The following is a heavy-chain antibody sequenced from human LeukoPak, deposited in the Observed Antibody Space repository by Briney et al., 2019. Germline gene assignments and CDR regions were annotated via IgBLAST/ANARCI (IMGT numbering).Heavy chain of an antibody. CDR2: MSYSGSS. J-gene: IGHJ6*03. CDR1: GGSISSGSYY. CDR3: ASARVSYDILTGYVDYYYIDV. D-gene: IGHD3-9*01. Sequence: SETLSLTCTVAGGSISSGSYYWSWIRQPPGSSLEWIGYMSYSGSSNYNPSLKSRVTISVDTSKNQFSLKLSSVTAVDTAVYYCASARVSYDILTGYVDYYYIDVWGKGTTVTISS. V-gene: IGHV4-61*01.